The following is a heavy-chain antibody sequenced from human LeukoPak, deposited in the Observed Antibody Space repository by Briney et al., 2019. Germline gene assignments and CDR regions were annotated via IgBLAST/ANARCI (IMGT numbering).Heavy chain of an antibody. D-gene: IGHD2-15*01. CDR2: IYYIGNT. Sequence: SETLSLTCTVSGSSVSSVSYYWSWIRQPPGKGLEWISYIYYIGNTNYNPSLKSRLTISVHTSKNQFSLKLSSVTAADTAVYYCARVRPGVAATFYDYWGQGTLVTVSS. CDR3: ARVRPGVAATFYDY. J-gene: IGHJ4*02. CDR1: GSSVSSVSYY. V-gene: IGHV4-61*01.